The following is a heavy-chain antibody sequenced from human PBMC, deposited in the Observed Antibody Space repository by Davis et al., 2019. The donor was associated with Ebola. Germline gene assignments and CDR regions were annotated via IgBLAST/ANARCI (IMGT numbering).Heavy chain of an antibody. CDR2: IYSGGST. CDR1: GFTVSSNY. Sequence: RGSLRLSCAASGFTVSSNYMSCVRQAPGKGLEWVSVIYSGGSTYYADSVKGRFTISRDNSKNTLYLQMNSLRAEDTAVYYCARGSSVLYYYYGMDVWGQGTTVTVSS. D-gene: IGHD3-10*01. V-gene: IGHV3-66*01. CDR3: ARGSSVLYYYYGMDV. J-gene: IGHJ6*02.